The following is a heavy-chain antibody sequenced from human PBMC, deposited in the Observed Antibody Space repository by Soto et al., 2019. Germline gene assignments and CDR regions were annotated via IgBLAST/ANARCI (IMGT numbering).Heavy chain of an antibody. V-gene: IGHV1-18*01. J-gene: IGHJ4*02. D-gene: IGHD3-3*01. CDR3: ARLVGDFWSGYYYFDY. Sequence: ASVKVSCKASGYTFTSYGISLVRQAPGQGLEWMGWISAYNGNTNYAQKLQGRVTMTTDTSTSTAYMELRSLRSDDTAVYYCARLVGDFWSGYYYFDYWGQGTLVTVSS. CDR2: ISAYNGNT. CDR1: GYTFTSYG.